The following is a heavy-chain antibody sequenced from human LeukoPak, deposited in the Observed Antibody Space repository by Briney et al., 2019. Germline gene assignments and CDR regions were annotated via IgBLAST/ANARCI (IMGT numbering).Heavy chain of an antibody. J-gene: IGHJ4*02. CDR3: ARGRTTTDH. CDR1: GYTFSEFF. CDR2: INPKSGGT. Sequence: ASVKVSCKTSGYTFSEFFMHWVRQAPGQGLESMGRINPKSGGTNFAQKFQGRVTVTRDTTNSVVYMELTSLTSDDTAVYSCARGRTTTDHWGQGTLVTVSS. D-gene: IGHD1-1*01. V-gene: IGHV1-2*06.